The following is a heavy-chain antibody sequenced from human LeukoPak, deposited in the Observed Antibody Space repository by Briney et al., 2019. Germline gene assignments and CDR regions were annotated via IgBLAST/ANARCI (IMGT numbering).Heavy chain of an antibody. Sequence: SGGSLRLSCAASGFTFSSYSMSWVRQAPGKGLEWVANIKQDGSEKYYVDSVKGRFTISRDNAKNSLYLQMNSVRVEDTAVYYCARDVPVAGLDYWGQGTLVTVSS. CDR2: IKQDGSEK. V-gene: IGHV3-7*03. CDR1: GFTFSSYS. CDR3: ARDVPVAGLDY. D-gene: IGHD6-19*01. J-gene: IGHJ4*02.